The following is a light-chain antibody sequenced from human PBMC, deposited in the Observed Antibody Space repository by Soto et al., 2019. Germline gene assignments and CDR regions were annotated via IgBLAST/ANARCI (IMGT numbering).Light chain of an antibody. Sequence: IVMTQSPATLSVSPGERATLCCRAGQSVSSNLAWYQQKPGDAARLLVYGAAARATGIAARFSGSGSGTEFTIPISSLQSEDFAVYYCQQYNNWPTWTFGQGTKVDIK. CDR3: QQYNNWPTWT. V-gene: IGKV3-15*01. J-gene: IGKJ1*01. CDR2: GAA. CDR1: QSVSSN.